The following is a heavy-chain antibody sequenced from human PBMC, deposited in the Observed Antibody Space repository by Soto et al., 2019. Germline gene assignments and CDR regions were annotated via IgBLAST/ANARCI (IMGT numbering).Heavy chain of an antibody. D-gene: IGHD3-22*01. CDR3: ARGTTYYYDSSGYQAY. V-gene: IGHV1-2*02. J-gene: IGHJ4*02. CDR2: INPNSGGT. CDR1: GYTFTGYY. Sequence: ASVKVSCKAPGYTFTGYYMHWVRQAPGQGLEWMGWINPNSGGTNYAQKFQGRVTMTRDTSISTAYMELSRLRSDDPAVYYCARGTTYYYDSSGYQAYWGQGTLVTVSS.